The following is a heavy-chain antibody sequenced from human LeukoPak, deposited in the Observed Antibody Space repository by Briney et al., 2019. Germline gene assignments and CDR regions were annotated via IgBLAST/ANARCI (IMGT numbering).Heavy chain of an antibody. CDR3: AKGKSVTHYYYYYYMDV. J-gene: IGHJ6*03. V-gene: IGHV3-30*02. CDR2: IRYDGSNK. D-gene: IGHD4-17*01. CDR1: GFTFSSYG. Sequence: SGGSLRLSCAASGFTFSSYGVHWVRQAPGKGLEWVAFIRYDGSNKYYADSVKGRFTISRDNSKNTLYLQMNSLRAEDTAVYYCAKGKSVTHYYYYYYMDVWGKGTTVTVSS.